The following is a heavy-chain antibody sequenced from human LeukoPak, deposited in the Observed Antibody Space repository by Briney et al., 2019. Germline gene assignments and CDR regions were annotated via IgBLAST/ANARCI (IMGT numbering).Heavy chain of an antibody. CDR3: ARAPLDDYGGNSGYYYMDV. V-gene: IGHV1-69*05. CDR1: GGTFSSYA. Sequence: SVKVSCKASGGTFSSYAISWMRQASGQGLEWMGGIIPIFGTANYAQKFQGRVTITTDESTSTAYMELSSLRSEDTAVYYCARAPLDDYGGNSGYYYMDVWGKGTTVTVSS. J-gene: IGHJ6*03. CDR2: IIPIFGTA. D-gene: IGHD4-23*01.